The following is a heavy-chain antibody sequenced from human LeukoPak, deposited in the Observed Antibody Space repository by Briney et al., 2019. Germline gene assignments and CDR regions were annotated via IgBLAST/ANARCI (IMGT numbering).Heavy chain of an antibody. CDR3: ARDSGDYGGPIDY. J-gene: IGHJ4*02. Sequence: GGSLRLSCAASGFTFTSYWIHWVRQVPGKGLVWVSRTSSDGRSTTYADSVKGRFTISRDNAKNSLYLQMNSLRAEDTAVYYCARDSGDYGGPIDYWGQGTLVTVSS. CDR2: TSSDGRST. V-gene: IGHV3-74*01. D-gene: IGHD4-23*01. CDR1: GFTFTSYW.